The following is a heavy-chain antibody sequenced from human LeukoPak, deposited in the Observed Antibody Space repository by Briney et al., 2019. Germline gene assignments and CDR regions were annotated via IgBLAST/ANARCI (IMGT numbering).Heavy chain of an antibody. CDR2: INSDGSST. V-gene: IGHV3-74*01. Sequence: PGGSLRLSCAASGFTFSSYGMHWVRQAPGKGPVWVSRINSDGSSTNYADSVKGRFTISRDNAKNTLYLQMNSLRAEDMAMYYCARDHNWNGVFDDWGQGTLVTVSS. CDR1: GFTFSSYG. CDR3: ARDHNWNGVFDD. J-gene: IGHJ4*02. D-gene: IGHD1-1*01.